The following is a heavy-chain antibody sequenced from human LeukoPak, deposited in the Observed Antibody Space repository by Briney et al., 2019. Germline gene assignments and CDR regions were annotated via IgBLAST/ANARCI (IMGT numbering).Heavy chain of an antibody. Sequence: SETLSLTCTVSGGSISSGGYYWSWIRQHPGTGLEWIGYIYYSGSTYYNPSLKSRVTISVDTSKNQFSLKLSSVTAADTAVYYCARLYSIVPRGVTMVPGSQMDVWGQGTTVTVSS. D-gene: IGHD3-10*01. CDR2: IYYSGST. CDR3: ARLYSIVPRGVTMVPGSQMDV. J-gene: IGHJ6*02. V-gene: IGHV4-31*03. CDR1: GGSISSGGYY.